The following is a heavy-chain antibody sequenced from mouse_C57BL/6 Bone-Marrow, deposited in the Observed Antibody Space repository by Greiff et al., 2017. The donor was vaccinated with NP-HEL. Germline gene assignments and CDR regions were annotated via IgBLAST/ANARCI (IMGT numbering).Heavy chain of an antibody. Sequence: QVQLQQPGTELVKPGASVKLSCKASGYTFTSYWMHWVKQRPGQGLEWIGNINPSNGGTNYNEKFKSKATLTVDKSSSTAYMQLSSLTSEDSAVYYGARWDDGGSITTVEAYWGQGTLVTVSA. J-gene: IGHJ3*01. D-gene: IGHD1-1*01. V-gene: IGHV1-53*01. CDR3: ARWDDGGSITTVEAY. CDR1: GYTFTSYW. CDR2: INPSNGGT.